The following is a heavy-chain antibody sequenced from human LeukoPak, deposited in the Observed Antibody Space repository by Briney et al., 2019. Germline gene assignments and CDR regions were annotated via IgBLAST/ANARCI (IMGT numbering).Heavy chain of an antibody. CDR2: ISYDGSNK. CDR1: GFTFSRSV. Sequence: GGSLRLSCVASGFTFSRSVMHWVRQAPGKGLEWGALISYDGSNKYYADSVKGRFTISRENAKNALYLQMNSLRAGDTAVYYCARGLHYYDSSGYYGDTFDVWGQGTMVIVSS. CDR3: ARGLHYYDSSGYYGDTFDV. V-gene: IGHV3-30*14. J-gene: IGHJ3*01. D-gene: IGHD3-22*01.